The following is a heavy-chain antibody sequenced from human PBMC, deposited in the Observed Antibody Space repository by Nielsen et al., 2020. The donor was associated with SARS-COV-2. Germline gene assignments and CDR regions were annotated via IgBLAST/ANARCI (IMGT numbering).Heavy chain of an antibody. CDR3: ARDSTYYYDSSGWGYFDY. J-gene: IGHJ4*02. D-gene: IGHD3-22*01. V-gene: IGHV3-30*01. Sequence: GRFTISRDNSKNTLFLQMNSLRPEDTAVYFCARDSTYYYDSSGWGYFDYWGQGTLVTVSS.